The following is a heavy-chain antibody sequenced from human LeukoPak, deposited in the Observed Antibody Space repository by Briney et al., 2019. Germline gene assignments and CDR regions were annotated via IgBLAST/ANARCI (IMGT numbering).Heavy chain of an antibody. CDR1: GGSFSGYY. CDR2: INHSGST. V-gene: IGHV4-34*01. Sequence: PSETLSLTCAVYGGSFSGYYWSWIRQPPGKGLEWIGEINHSGSTDYNPSLKSRVTISVDTSKNQFSLKLSSVTAADTAVYYCARGPRESIAAAGYYYYMDVWGKGTTVTVSS. D-gene: IGHD6-13*01. CDR3: ARGPRESIAAAGYYYYMDV. J-gene: IGHJ6*03.